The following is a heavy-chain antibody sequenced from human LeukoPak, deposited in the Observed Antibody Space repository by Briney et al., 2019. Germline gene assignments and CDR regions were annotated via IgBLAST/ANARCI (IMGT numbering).Heavy chain of an antibody. Sequence: ASVTVSFKASGYTFTSYGISWVRQAPGQGLEWMGWISAYNGNTNYAQKLQGRVTITTDTSTSTAYMELRSLRSDDTAVYYCARASGPDSSSGPFQHWGQGTLVTVSS. CDR1: GYTFTSYG. CDR2: ISAYNGNT. D-gene: IGHD6-6*01. J-gene: IGHJ1*01. CDR3: ARASGPDSSSGPFQH. V-gene: IGHV1-18*01.